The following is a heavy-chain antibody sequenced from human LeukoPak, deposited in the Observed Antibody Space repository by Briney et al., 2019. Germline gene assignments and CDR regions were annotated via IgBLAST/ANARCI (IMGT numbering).Heavy chain of an antibody. J-gene: IGHJ5*02. Sequence: GASVKVSCKASGYTFTSYGISWVRQAPGQGLEWMGWISAYNGNTNYAQKLQGRVTMTTDTSTSTAYMELRSLRSDDTAVYYCAREIGVITTTKANWFDPWGQGTLVTVSS. V-gene: IGHV1-18*01. CDR2: ISAYNGNT. CDR1: GYTFTSYG. D-gene: IGHD2/OR15-2a*01. CDR3: AREIGVITTTKANWFDP.